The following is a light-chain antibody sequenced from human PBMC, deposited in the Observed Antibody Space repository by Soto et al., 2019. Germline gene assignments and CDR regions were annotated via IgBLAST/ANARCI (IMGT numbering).Light chain of an antibody. CDR1: QTVSSTY. Sequence: EIVLTQSPGTLSLSPGERATLSCRASQTVSSTYLAWYQHKPGQAPRLLIYGASSRATDIPDRFSGSGSGTDFTLTIARLAPEDFAVYYCQQFDNSPWTFGQGTKVEIK. CDR2: GAS. J-gene: IGKJ1*01. V-gene: IGKV3-20*01. CDR3: QQFDNSPWT.